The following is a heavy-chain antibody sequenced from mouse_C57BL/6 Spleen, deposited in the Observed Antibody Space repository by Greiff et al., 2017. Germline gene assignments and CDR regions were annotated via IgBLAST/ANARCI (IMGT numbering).Heavy chain of an antibody. CDR3: AREGDYDGYYFDY. CDR1: GYTFTSYW. J-gene: IGHJ2*01. CDR2: IDPSDSET. D-gene: IGHD2-4*01. V-gene: IGHV1-52*01. Sequence: QVQLQQSGAELVRPGSSVKLSCKASGYTFTSYWMHWVKQRPIQGLEWIGNIDPSDSETHYNQKFKDKATLTVDNSSSTAYMQLSSLTSEDSAVYYCAREGDYDGYYFDYWGQGTTLTVSS.